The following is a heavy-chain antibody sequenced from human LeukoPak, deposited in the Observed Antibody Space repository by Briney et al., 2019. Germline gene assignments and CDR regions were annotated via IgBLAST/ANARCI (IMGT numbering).Heavy chain of an antibody. V-gene: IGHV4-61*01. CDR3: AREWWDAATVAEDAFDI. CDR1: GGSVSSGSYY. D-gene: IGHD4-23*01. Sequence: SETLSLTCTVSGGSVSSGSYYWSWIRQPPGKGLEWIGYIYYSGSTNYNPSLKSRVTISVDTSKNQFSLKLSSVTAADTAVYYCAREWWDAATVAEDAFDIWGQGTMVTVSS. J-gene: IGHJ3*02. CDR2: IYYSGST.